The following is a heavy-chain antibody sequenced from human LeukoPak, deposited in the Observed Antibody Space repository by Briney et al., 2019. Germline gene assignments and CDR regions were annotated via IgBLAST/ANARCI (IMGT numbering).Heavy chain of an antibody. Sequence: PGGSLRLSCAASGFTFSNAWMSWVRQAPGEGLEWVGRIKSKTVGGTTDYAAPVKGRFTISRDDSKNTLYLQMNSLKTEDTAVYYCTTAVYCSGGSRYDQGQYYYYYYGMDVWGQGTTVTVSS. CDR1: GFTFSNAW. D-gene: IGHD2-15*01. CDR3: TTAVYCSGGSRYDQGQYYYYYYGMDV. CDR2: IKSKTVGGTT. V-gene: IGHV3-15*01. J-gene: IGHJ6*02.